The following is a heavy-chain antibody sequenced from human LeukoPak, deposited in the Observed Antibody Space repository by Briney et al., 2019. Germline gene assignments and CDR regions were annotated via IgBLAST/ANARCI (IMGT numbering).Heavy chain of an antibody. CDR3: ARDRRRFLEWLSSPHYYYYMDV. V-gene: IGHV4-4*02. D-gene: IGHD3-3*01. CDR2: IYHSGST. J-gene: IGHJ6*03. CDR1: GGSISSSNW. Sequence: SETLSLTCAVSGGSISSSNWWSWVRQPPGKGLEWIGEIYHSGSTNYNPSLKSRVTISVDTSKNQFSLKLSSVTAADTAVYYCARDRRRFLEWLSSPHYYYYMDVWGKGTTVTVSS.